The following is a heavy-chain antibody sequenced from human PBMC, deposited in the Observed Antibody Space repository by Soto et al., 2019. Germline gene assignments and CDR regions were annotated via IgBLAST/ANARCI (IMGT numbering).Heavy chain of an antibody. Sequence: SETLSLTCTVSGGSISSSSYYWGWIRQPPGKGLEWIGSIYYSGSTYYNPSLKSRVTISVDTSKNQFSLKLSSVTAADTAVYYCARHGGKKTMIVVYYFDYWGQGTLVTVSS. CDR2: IYYSGST. V-gene: IGHV4-39*01. D-gene: IGHD3-22*01. CDR3: ARHGGKKTMIVVYYFDY. CDR1: GGSISSSSYY. J-gene: IGHJ4*02.